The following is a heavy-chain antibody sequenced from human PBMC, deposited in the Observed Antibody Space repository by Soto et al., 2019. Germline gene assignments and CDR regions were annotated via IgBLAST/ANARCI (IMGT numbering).Heavy chain of an antibody. D-gene: IGHD3-10*01. V-gene: IGHV3-23*01. J-gene: IGHJ6*03. CDR2: ISGSGGST. CDR3: AKDISPFYYGSGSYYNYYYYMDV. CDR1: GFTFSSYA. Sequence: EVQLLESGGGLVQPGGSLRLSCAASGFTFSSYAMSWVRQAPGKGLEWVSAISGSGGSTYYADSVKGRFTISRDNSKNTLYMKMNSLSAEDKAVYYCAKDISPFYYGSGSYYNYYYYMDVWGKGTTVTVSS.